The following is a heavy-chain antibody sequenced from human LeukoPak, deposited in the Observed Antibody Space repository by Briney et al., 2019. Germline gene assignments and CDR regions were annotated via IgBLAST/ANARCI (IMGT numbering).Heavy chain of an antibody. J-gene: IGHJ6*03. V-gene: IGHV4-4*07. D-gene: IGHD2-2*01. Sequence: SETLSLTCSVSGGSISSYDWSWIRQPAGKGLEWIGRIYTSGSTNYDPSLMRRGIMSVDTSKHQFSLKLSSVTAADTAVYYCARVMRSRRISSHNKYCSSTSCYVEHYYYYYMDAWGKGTTVTVSS. CDR3: ARVMRSRRISSHNKYCSSTSCYVEHYYYYYMDA. CDR2: IYTSGST. CDR1: GGSISSYD.